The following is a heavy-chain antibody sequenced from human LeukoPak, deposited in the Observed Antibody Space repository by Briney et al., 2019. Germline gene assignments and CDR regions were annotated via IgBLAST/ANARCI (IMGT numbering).Heavy chain of an antibody. CDR3: ARYVPASAGDYFDY. D-gene: IGHD3-16*01. J-gene: IGHJ4*02. CDR1: GGSISSSSYY. Sequence: SETLSLTCTVSGGSISSSSYYWGWIRQPPGKGLEWIGSIYYSGSTYYNPSLKSRVTISVDTSKNQFSLKLGSVTAADTAVYYCARYVPASAGDYFDYWGQGTLVTVSS. V-gene: IGHV4-39*01. CDR2: IYYSGST.